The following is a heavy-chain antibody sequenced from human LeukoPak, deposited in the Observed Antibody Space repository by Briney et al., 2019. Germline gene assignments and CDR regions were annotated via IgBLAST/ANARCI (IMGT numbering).Heavy chain of an antibody. V-gene: IGHV3-23*01. CDR3: ASTRHSSSWYFDY. CDR2: ISGSGGST. CDR1: GFTFSSYA. D-gene: IGHD6-13*01. Sequence: GGSLRLSCAASGFTFSSYAMSWVRQAPGKGLEWVSAISGSGGSTYYADSVKGRFTIFRDNSKNTLYLQMNSLRAEDTAVYYCASTRHSSSWYFDYWGQGTLVTVSS. J-gene: IGHJ4*02.